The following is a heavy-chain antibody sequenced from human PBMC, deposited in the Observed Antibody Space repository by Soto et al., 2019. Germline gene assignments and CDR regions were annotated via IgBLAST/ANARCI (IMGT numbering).Heavy chain of an antibody. CDR3: AADRYCSSTSCYVFDY. D-gene: IGHD2-2*01. V-gene: IGHV1-58*02. Sequence: ASGKVSCKASGFTFTSSAMQWVRQARGQRLEWIGWIVVGSGNTNYAQKFQERVTITRDMSTSTAYMELSSLRSEDTAVYYCAADRYCSSTSCYVFDYWGQGTLVTVSS. CDR2: IVVGSGNT. CDR1: GFTFTSSA. J-gene: IGHJ4*02.